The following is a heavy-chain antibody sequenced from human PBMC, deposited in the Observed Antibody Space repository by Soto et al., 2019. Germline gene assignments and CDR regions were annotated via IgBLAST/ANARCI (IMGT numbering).Heavy chain of an antibody. V-gene: IGHV2-5*02. CDR2: IYWDDDK. J-gene: IGHJ5*02. CDR1: GFSLSTSGVG. Sequence: QITLKESGPTLVKPTQTLTLTCTFSGFSLSTSGVGVGWIRQPPGKALDWLALIYWDDDKRYSPSLKSRLTTPQDTSKNPVVLTLTNMDPVHTATYYCSLRRPTPGQGDWFDPWGQGTPVTASS. CDR3: SLRRPTPGQGDWFDP.